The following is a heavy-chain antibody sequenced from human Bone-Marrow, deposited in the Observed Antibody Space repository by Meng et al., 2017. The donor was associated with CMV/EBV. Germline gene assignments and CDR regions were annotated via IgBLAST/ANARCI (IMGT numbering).Heavy chain of an antibody. CDR1: GGSFSGYY. J-gene: IGHJ4*02. CDR2: IYYSENT. CDR3: ASHIVLVPAAMEGDDYFDY. Sequence: SETLSLTCAVYGGSFSGYYWGWIRQPPGKGLEWIGSIYYSENTFYNPSLKSRVTISLDTSKNQFSLKLSSVTAADTAVYYCASHIVLVPAAMEGDDYFDYWGQGRRVTGSS. V-gene: IGHV4-34*01. D-gene: IGHD2-2*01.